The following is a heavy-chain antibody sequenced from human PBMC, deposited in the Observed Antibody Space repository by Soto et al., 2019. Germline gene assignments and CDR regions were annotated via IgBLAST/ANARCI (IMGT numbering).Heavy chain of an antibody. V-gene: IGHV1-18*01. D-gene: IGHD5-18*01. J-gene: IGHJ4*02. CDR3: ARHFNRGYSYGIPLGYFDY. CDR1: GYTFTNYG. CDR2: ISGYNGNT. Sequence: ASVKVSCKASGYTFTNYGISWVRQAPGQGPEWMGWISGYNGNTKYAPKFQGRVTMTTDSSTSTVYMELSSLRSEDTAVYYCARHFNRGYSYGIPLGYFDYWGQGTLVTVSS.